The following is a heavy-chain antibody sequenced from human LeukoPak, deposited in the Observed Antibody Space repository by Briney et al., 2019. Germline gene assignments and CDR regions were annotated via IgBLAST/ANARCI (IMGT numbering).Heavy chain of an antibody. CDR1: GGSISSGGYY. V-gene: IGHV4-30-2*01. CDR3: ARSIAARPPGSWFDP. D-gene: IGHD6-6*01. J-gene: IGHJ5*02. Sequence: NASETLSLTCTVSGGSISSGGYYWSWIRQPPGKGLEWIGYIYHSGSTYYNPSLKSRVTISVDRSKNQFSLKLSSVTAADTAVYYCARSIAARPPGSWFDPWGQGTLVTVSS. CDR2: IYHSGST.